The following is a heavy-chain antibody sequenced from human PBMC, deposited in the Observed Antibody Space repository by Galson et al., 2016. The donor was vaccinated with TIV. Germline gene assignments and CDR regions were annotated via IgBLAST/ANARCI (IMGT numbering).Heavy chain of an antibody. D-gene: IGHD7-27*01. V-gene: IGHV3-11*04. CDR2: ISSSGLST. Sequence: SLRLSCAAPGFRFSDYYMNWIRQAPGKGLEWVSYISSSGLSTYYVDSVKGRFTISRDNAKNSLYLQMNSLRSDDTALYYCAKLGLDAFEVWGQGTMVTVSS. J-gene: IGHJ3*01. CDR1: GFRFSDYY. CDR3: AKLGLDAFEV.